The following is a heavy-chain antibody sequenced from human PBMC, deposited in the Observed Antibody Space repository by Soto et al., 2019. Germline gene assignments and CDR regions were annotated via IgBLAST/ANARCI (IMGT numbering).Heavy chain of an antibody. J-gene: IGHJ5*02. CDR1: GGSISSSSYY. Sequence: SETLSLTCTVSGGSISSSSYYWGWIRQPPGKGLEWIGSIYYSGSTYYNPSLKSRVTISVDTSKNQFSLKLSSVTAADTAVYYCARHILQTTQEEVLRFLEWLLPNWFDPWGQGTLVTVSS. CDR3: ARHILQTTQEEVLRFLEWLLPNWFDP. V-gene: IGHV4-39*01. CDR2: IYYSGST. D-gene: IGHD3-3*01.